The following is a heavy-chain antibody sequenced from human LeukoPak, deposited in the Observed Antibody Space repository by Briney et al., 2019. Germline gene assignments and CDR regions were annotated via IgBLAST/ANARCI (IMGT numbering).Heavy chain of an antibody. J-gene: IGHJ5*02. CDR3: ARETIQRLGWFDP. Sequence: SVKVSCKASGGTFSSYAISWVRQAPGQGLEWMGGIIPIFGTTNYAQKFQGRVTITADESTSTAYMELSSLRSEDTAVYYCARETIQRLGWFDPWGQGTIVTVSS. CDR1: GGTFSSYA. CDR2: IIPIFGTT. V-gene: IGHV1-69*13. D-gene: IGHD5-24*01.